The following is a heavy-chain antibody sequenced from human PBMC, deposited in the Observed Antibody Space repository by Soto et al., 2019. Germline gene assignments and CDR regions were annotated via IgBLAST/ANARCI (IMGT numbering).Heavy chain of an antibody. V-gene: IGHV3-21*01. CDR1: GFTFSSYS. CDR2: ISSSSSYI. J-gene: IGHJ6*02. Sequence: GSLRLSCAASGFTFSSYSMNWVRQAPGKGLEWVSSISSSSSYIYYADSVKGRFTISRDNAKNSLYLQMNSLRAEDTAVYYCAGEGIYIPRSGSYYYYGMDVWGQGTTVTVSS. D-gene: IGHD3-10*01. CDR3: AGEGIYIPRSGSYYYYGMDV.